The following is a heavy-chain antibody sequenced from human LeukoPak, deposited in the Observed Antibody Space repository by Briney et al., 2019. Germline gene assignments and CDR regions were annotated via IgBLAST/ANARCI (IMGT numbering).Heavy chain of an antibody. D-gene: IGHD1-7*01. J-gene: IGHJ3*02. Sequence: PSETLSLTCTVSGGSISSSSYYWGWIRQPAGKGLEWIGRIYSSGNTNYNPSLKSRVTMSVDTSKNQFSLKVTSVTTADTAVYYCARGHFVSGTTRYDAFDIWGLGTMVTVSS. CDR2: IYSSGNT. CDR1: GGSISSSSYY. CDR3: ARGHFVSGTTRYDAFDI. V-gene: IGHV4-61*02.